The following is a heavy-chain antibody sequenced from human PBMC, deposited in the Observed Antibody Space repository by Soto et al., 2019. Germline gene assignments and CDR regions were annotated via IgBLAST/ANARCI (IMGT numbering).Heavy chain of an antibody. CDR1: GFTFSSYA. Sequence: GGSLRLSCAASGFTFSSYAMSWVRQAPGKGLEWVSAISGSGGSTYYADSVKGRFTISRDNSKNTLYLQMNSLRAEDTAVYYCAKGRGGSVLLWFGESYFDYWGQGTLVTVSS. V-gene: IGHV3-23*01. CDR2: ISGSGGST. D-gene: IGHD3-10*01. J-gene: IGHJ4*02. CDR3: AKGRGGSVLLWFGESYFDY.